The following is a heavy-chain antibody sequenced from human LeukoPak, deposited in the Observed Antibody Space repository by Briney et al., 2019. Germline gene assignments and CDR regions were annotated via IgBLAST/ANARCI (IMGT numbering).Heavy chain of an antibody. D-gene: IGHD3-3*01. CDR3: ASRSSIWSGYQDTLYYFDS. V-gene: IGHV4-59*01. CDR1: GGSISSYY. J-gene: IGHJ4*02. CDR2: IYYSGST. Sequence: SETLSLTCTVSGGSISSYYWSWIRQPPGKRLEWIGHIYYSGSTNYNPSLKSRVTISVDTSKNQFSLKLSSVTAADTAVYYCASRSSIWSGYQDTLYYFDSWGQATLVTVSS.